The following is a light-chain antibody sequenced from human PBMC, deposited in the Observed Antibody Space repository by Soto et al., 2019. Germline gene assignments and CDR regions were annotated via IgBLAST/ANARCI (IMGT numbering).Light chain of an antibody. CDR1: SSDVGNYNY. V-gene: IGLV2-11*01. CDR3: CSYAGSYTLL. J-gene: IGLJ2*01. Sequence: QSALTQPRSVSGSPGQSVTISCTGTSSDVGNYNYVSWYQQHPGKAPKLMIHDVTKRPSGVPDRFPGSKSGNTASLTISGLQAEDEADYYCCSYAGSYTLLFGGGTKLTVL. CDR2: DVT.